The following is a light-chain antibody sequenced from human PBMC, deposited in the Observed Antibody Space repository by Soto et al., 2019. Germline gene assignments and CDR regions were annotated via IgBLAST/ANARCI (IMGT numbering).Light chain of an antibody. CDR1: QSVRSY. V-gene: IGKV3-15*01. CDR3: QQYNNWWT. J-gene: IGKJ1*01. Sequence: EIVLTQSPATLSLSPGERATLSCRASQSVRSYLAWYQQKPGQAPRLLIYDASNRATGIPARFSGSGSGTEFTLTISSLQSEDSAVYYCQQYNNWWTFGQGTKVEIK. CDR2: DAS.